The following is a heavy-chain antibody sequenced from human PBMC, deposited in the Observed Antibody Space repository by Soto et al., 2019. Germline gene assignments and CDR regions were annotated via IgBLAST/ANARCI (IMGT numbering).Heavy chain of an antibody. CDR3: ARTTDLYYYYYYYMDV. V-gene: IGHV4-59*08. Sequence: SETLSLTCTVSGGSISSYYWSWIRQPPGKGLEWIGYIYYSGSTNYNPSLKSRVTISVDTSKNQFSLKLSSVTAADTAVYYCARTTDLYYYYYYYMDVWGKGTTVTVSS. CDR1: GGSISSYY. CDR2: IYYSGST. J-gene: IGHJ6*03. D-gene: IGHD4-4*01.